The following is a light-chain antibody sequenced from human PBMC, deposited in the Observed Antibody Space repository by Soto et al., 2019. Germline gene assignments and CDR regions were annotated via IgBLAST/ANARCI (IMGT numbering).Light chain of an antibody. J-gene: IGKJ1*01. V-gene: IGKV1-5*03. CDR1: QSISSW. CDR2: KAS. CDR3: QQYNDNWT. Sequence: DIQMTQSPSTLSASVGDRVTITCRASQSISSWLAWHQQKPGKAPRLLIYKASNLESGVASRFSGSGSGTEFILTITSLQPDDSAIYYCQQYNDNWTFGQGTKVEIK.